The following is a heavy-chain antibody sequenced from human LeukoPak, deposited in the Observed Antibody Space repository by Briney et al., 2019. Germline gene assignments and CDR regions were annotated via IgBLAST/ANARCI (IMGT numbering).Heavy chain of an antibody. CDR3: ARDSWNGRGRRFDY. J-gene: IGHJ4*02. Sequence: EASVKVSCKASGYTFAGYRTHWVRQAPGQGLEWMGWINPNSGGTNYAQRFQGRVTMTRDTSISTAYMELSRLRSDDTAVYYCARDSWNGRGRRFDYWGQGTLVTVSS. CDR1: GYTFAGYR. V-gene: IGHV1-2*02. D-gene: IGHD1-1*01. CDR2: INPNSGGT.